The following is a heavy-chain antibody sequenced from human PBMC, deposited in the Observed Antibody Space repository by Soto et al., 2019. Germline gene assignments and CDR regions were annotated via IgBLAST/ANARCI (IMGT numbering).Heavy chain of an antibody. D-gene: IGHD5-18*01. V-gene: IGHV4-59*13. Sequence: TVSGGSISSAYWSWIRQSPGKGLEWIGYISNSGTTKYNPSLKSRVTISVDTSNNQLSLKLTSVTAADTAVYYCAKMTSGSYGPNYGMDVWGQGTTDTVSS. CDR3: AKMTSGSYGPNYGMDV. CDR2: ISNSGTT. J-gene: IGHJ6*02. CDR1: GGSISSAY.